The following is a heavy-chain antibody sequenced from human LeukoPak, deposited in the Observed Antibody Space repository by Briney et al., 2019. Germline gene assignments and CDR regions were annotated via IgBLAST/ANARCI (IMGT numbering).Heavy chain of an antibody. CDR1: GYTFTGYY. J-gene: IGHJ4*02. CDR3: ARGSIVGATFDYFDY. CDR2: INPNSGGT. Sequence: ASVKVSCRASGYTFTGYYIHWVRQAPGQGLEWMGWINPNSGGTNYAQKFQGRVTMTRDTSISTAYMDLSRLRSDDTAVYYCARGSIVGATFDYFDYWGQGTLVTVSS. V-gene: IGHV1-2*02. D-gene: IGHD1-26*01.